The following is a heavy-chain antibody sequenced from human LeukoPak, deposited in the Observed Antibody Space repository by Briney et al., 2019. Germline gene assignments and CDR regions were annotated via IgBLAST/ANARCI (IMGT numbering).Heavy chain of an antibody. CDR3: AKDKGWGYSTYDFYGMDV. CDR1: GFTFSSYA. Sequence: GGSLRLSCAASGFTFSSYAMSWVRQAPGRGLGWVSAISGSGDNTYYADSVKGRFTISRDNSKNTLYLQMNSLRAEDTAVYYCAKDKGWGYSTYDFYGMDVWGQGTTVTVSS. J-gene: IGHJ6*02. D-gene: IGHD1-26*01. CDR2: ISGSGDNT. V-gene: IGHV3-23*01.